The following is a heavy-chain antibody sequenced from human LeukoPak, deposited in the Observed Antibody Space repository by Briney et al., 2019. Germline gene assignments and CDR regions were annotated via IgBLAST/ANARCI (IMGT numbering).Heavy chain of an antibody. D-gene: IGHD2/OR15-2a*01. V-gene: IGHV4-4*07. Sequence: SETLSLTCSVSGGSFSSDYWSWIRQPAGQGLEWIGRIYASGSTNYNPSLKSRVTMSVDTSKNQFSLKLSSVTAADTAVYYCARGYCTSATCYYFDYWGQGTLVTVSS. CDR2: IYASGST. CDR1: GGSFSSDY. J-gene: IGHJ4*02. CDR3: ARGYCTSATCYYFDY.